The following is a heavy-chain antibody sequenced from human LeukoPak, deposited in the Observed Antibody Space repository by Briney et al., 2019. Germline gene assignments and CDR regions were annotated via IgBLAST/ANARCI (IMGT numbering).Heavy chain of an antibody. Sequence: ASVKVSCKASGYTFTSYAMHWVRQAPGQRLEWMGWINAGNGNTKYSQKFQGRVTITRDTFASTAYMELSSLRSEDTAVYYCARLVKGGYGMDVWGQGTTVTVSS. D-gene: IGHD3-22*01. J-gene: IGHJ6*02. CDR1: GYTFTSYA. V-gene: IGHV1-3*01. CDR2: INAGNGNT. CDR3: ARLVKGGYGMDV.